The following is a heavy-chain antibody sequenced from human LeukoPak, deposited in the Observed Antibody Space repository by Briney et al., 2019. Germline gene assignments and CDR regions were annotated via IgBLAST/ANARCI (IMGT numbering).Heavy chain of an antibody. CDR1: GFTFSTYW. Sequence: GGSLRLSCAASGFTFSTYWMHWVRQVPGKGLVWVSRINSDESRTNYADSVKGRFTISRGNAKNTLYLHMNSLRAEDTAVYYCTANFNYWGQGTLVTVSS. V-gene: IGHV3-74*01. J-gene: IGHJ4*02. CDR3: TANFNY. CDR2: INSDESRT.